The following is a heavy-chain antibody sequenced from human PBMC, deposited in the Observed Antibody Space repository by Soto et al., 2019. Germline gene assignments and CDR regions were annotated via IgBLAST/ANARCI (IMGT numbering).Heavy chain of an antibody. D-gene: IGHD3-16*02. CDR2: IKQGGSEK. CDR3: AKLAVMITFGGVIRDY. Sequence: GGSLRLSCAASGFTFSSYWMSWVRQAPGKGLKWVSNIKQGGSEKYYVDSVKGRFTISRDNAKNSLYLQMNSLRAEDTAVYYCAKLAVMITFGGVIRDYWGQGTLVTVSS. V-gene: IGHV3-7*03. CDR1: GFTFSSYW. J-gene: IGHJ4*02.